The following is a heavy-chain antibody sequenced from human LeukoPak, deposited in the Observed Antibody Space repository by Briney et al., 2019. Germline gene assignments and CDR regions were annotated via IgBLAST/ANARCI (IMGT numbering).Heavy chain of an antibody. CDR3: AREGYYGSGSPPSLYFDY. Sequence: GSLRLSCAASGFTFSSYGMHWVRQAPGKGLEWVAVIWSGGSNKYYADSVKGRFTISRDNSRSTLYLQMNSLRPEDTAIYYCAREGYYGSGSPPSLYFDYWGQGTLVTVSS. V-gene: IGHV3-33*01. D-gene: IGHD3-10*01. CDR1: GFTFSSYG. CDR2: IWSGGSNK. J-gene: IGHJ4*02.